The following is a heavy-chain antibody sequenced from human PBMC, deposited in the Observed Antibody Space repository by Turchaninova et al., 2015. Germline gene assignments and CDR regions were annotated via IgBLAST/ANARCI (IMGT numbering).Heavy chain of an antibody. J-gene: IGHJ4*01. CDR3: SSRGN. V-gene: IGHV3-15*01. CDR1: GFTFTDAG. D-gene: IGHD3-10*01. Sequence: DVQLVESGGGLVKPGGYLRLSCIASGFTFTDAGMNWVRQAQGKGLEGVGRIKRKTDGATTDYAAPVKGRFTVSRDDAKNTLYLQMNSLKTEDTAVYYCSSRGNWGHGTLVTVSS. CDR2: IKRKTDGATT.